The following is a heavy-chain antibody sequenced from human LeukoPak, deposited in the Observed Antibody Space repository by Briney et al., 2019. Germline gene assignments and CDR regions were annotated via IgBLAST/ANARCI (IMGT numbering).Heavy chain of an antibody. CDR1: GYTFTSYG. CDR3: ASGSYSSGWYTADDAFDI. Sequence: GASVKVSCKASGYTFTSYGISWVRQAPGQGLEWMGWISAYNGNTNYAQKLQGRVTMTTDTSTSTAYMELRSLRSDDTAVYYCASGSYSSGWYTADDAFDIWGQGTMVTVSS. CDR2: ISAYNGNT. J-gene: IGHJ3*02. D-gene: IGHD6-19*01. V-gene: IGHV1-18*01.